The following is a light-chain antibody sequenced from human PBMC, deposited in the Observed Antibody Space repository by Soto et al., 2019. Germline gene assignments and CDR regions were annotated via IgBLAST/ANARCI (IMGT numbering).Light chain of an antibody. V-gene: IGLV2-23*01. J-gene: IGLJ3*02. Sequence: QSVLTQPASVSGSPGQSITISCTGTSSDIGSYDLVSWYQQHPGKAPKLIIYEASKRPSGVSNRFSGSRSGDTASLTISGLQTEDEADYYCCSYAGSVMFGGGTKVTVL. CDR2: EAS. CDR1: SSDIGSYDL. CDR3: CSYAGSVM.